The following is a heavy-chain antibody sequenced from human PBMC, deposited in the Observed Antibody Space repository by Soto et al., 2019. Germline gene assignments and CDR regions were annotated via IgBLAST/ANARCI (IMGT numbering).Heavy chain of an antibody. J-gene: IGHJ6*03. CDR3: ARVQQLDGYFYYYMDV. CDR2: ISAYNGET. D-gene: IGHD6-13*01. Sequence: QVQLLQSGAEVKKPGASVKVSCKASGYTFTNYGITWVRQAPGQGLEWMGWISAYNGETHYTQRLQGRVTMTTDTSTSTAYRELRGLRADDTAVYYCARVQQLDGYFYYYMDVWGKGTTVTVSS. CDR1: GYTFTNYG. V-gene: IGHV1-18*01.